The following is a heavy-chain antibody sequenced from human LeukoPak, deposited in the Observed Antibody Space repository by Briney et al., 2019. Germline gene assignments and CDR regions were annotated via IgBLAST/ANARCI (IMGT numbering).Heavy chain of an antibody. Sequence: GGSLRLSCAASGFTFSSYAMSWVRQAPGKRLEWVSAISGSGGSTYYADSVKGRFTISRDNSKNTLYLQMNSLRAEDTAVYYCAKVNAVTREPYNYYGMDVWGQGTTVTVSS. D-gene: IGHD4-17*01. CDR2: ISGSGGST. J-gene: IGHJ6*02. CDR3: AKVNAVTREPYNYYGMDV. V-gene: IGHV3-23*01. CDR1: GFTFSSYA.